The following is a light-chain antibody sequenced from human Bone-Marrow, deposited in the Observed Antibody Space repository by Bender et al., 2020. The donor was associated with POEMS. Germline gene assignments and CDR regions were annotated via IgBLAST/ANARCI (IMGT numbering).Light chain of an antibody. V-gene: IGLV2-11*01. CDR1: RSDIGVYTY. CDR2: DVS. J-gene: IGLJ2*01. CDR3: QSYDGSLSGAV. Sequence: QSALTQPRSVSGSPGQSVTISCTGTRSDIGVYTYVSWYQHHPGKAPRLIIYDVSKRPSGVPDRFSGSKSGNTASLTISGLQAEDEAHFYCQSYDGSLSGAVFGGGTKLTVL.